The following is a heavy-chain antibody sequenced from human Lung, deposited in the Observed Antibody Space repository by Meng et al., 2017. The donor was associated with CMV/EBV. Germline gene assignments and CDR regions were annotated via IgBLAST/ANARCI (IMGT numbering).Heavy chain of an antibody. CDR1: GGSISSSSYY. Sequence: SXTVSGGSISSSSYYWGWIRQPPGKGLEWIGSIYYSGSTYYNPSLKSRVTISVDTSKNQFSLKLSSVTAADTAVYYCARTSSSGLTPFDPWGQGTLVXVSS. CDR2: IYYSGST. D-gene: IGHD6-19*01. J-gene: IGHJ5*02. CDR3: ARTSSSGLTPFDP. V-gene: IGHV4-39*01.